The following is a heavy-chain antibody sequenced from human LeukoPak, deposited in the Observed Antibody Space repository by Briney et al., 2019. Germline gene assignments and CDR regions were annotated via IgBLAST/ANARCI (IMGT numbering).Heavy chain of an antibody. Sequence: GGSLRLSCAASGFTFSSRCMHWVRHAPGEGLVWVSRVNGPGDWTHYADSVRGRFIISRDNDENTISLQMNNLRAEDTAVYFCAREVFEGQRQSDAFDVWGQGTMVTVSS. J-gene: IGHJ3*01. CDR3: AREVFEGQRQSDAFDV. V-gene: IGHV3-74*01. CDR1: GFTFSSRC. D-gene: IGHD6-25*01. CDR2: VNGPGDWT.